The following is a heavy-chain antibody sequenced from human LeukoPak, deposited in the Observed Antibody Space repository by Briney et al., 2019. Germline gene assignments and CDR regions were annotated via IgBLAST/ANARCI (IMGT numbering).Heavy chain of an antibody. J-gene: IGHJ4*02. D-gene: IGHD6-6*01. CDR2: ISWNSGSI. CDR1: GFTFDDYA. Sequence: GGSLRLSCAASGFTFDDYAMHWVRQAPGKGLEWVSGISWNSGSIGYADSVKGRFTISRDNAKNSLYLQMNSLRAEDMALYYCAKAARWEVEPPYFDYWGQGTLVTVSS. V-gene: IGHV3-9*03. CDR3: AKAARWEVEPPYFDY.